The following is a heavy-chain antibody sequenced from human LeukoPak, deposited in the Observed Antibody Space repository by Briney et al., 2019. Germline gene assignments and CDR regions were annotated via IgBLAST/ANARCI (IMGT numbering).Heavy chain of an antibody. D-gene: IGHD3-10*01. CDR2: INPNSGGT. CDR3: ARSPYYYGSGVDY. Sequence: ASVKVSCKASGYTFTGYYMHWVRQAPGQGLEWMGWINPNSGGTNYAQKFQGRVTMTRDTSISTAYMELSRLRSDDTAVYYCARSPYYYGSGVDYWGQGTLVTVSS. J-gene: IGHJ4*02. V-gene: IGHV1-2*02. CDR1: GYTFTGYY.